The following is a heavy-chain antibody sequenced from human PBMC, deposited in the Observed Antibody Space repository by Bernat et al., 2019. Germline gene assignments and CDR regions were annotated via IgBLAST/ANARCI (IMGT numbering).Heavy chain of an antibody. CDR3: ARGTWYSSSWYPSS. D-gene: IGHD6-13*01. Sequence: QVQLVESGGGVVQPGGSLRLSCAASGITFSSYGMHWVRQAPGKGLEWVAVIWYDGSNKYYADSVKGRFTISRDNSKNTLYLQMNSLRAEDTAVYYCARGTWYSSSWYPSSWGQGTLVTVSS. V-gene: IGHV3-33*01. CDR2: IWYDGSNK. CDR1: GITFSSYG. J-gene: IGHJ5*02.